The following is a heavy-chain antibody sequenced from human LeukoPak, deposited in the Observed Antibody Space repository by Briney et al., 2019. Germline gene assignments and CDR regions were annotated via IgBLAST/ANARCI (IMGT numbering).Heavy chain of an antibody. Sequence: GESLKISCKGSGYSFTSYWIGWVRQMPGKGLEWMGIIYPGDSDTRYSASFHGQVTISAAKSTSTAYLQWSSLKASDTATYYCARPTTVPTLMDAFDIWGQGTMVTVSS. D-gene: IGHD4-17*01. CDR3: ARPTTVPTLMDAFDI. J-gene: IGHJ3*02. V-gene: IGHV5-51*01. CDR1: GYSFTSYW. CDR2: IYPGDSDT.